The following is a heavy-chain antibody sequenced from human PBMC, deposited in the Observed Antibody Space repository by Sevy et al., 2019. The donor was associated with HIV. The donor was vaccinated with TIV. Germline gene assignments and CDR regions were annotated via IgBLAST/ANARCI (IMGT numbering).Heavy chain of an antibody. Sequence: ASVKVSCKVSGYTLTQFSMHWVRQAPGKGLEWMTTFDPEDGDPEDGKTIYAQKFLGRVTMTEDTSTDTAYMELSSLRSDDTAVYYCATTKDYYDSSGYPFHYWGQGTLVTVSS. D-gene: IGHD3-22*01. CDR1: GYTLTQFS. CDR2: FDPEDGDPEDGKT. CDR3: ATTKDYYDSSGYPFHY. V-gene: IGHV1-24*01. J-gene: IGHJ4*02.